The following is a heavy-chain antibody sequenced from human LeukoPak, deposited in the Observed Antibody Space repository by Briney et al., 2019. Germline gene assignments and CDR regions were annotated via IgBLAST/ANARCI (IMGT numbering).Heavy chain of an antibody. Sequence: GGSLRLSCAASGFTFSSYWMHWVRQVPGKGLVWVSRINSDGSSTGYADSVKGRFTISRDNAKNTLYVQMSSLRAEDTAVYYCSTGSGHAFDIWGRGTMVTVSS. CDR3: STGSGHAFDI. CDR1: GFTFSSYW. J-gene: IGHJ3*02. D-gene: IGHD3-10*01. CDR2: INSDGSST. V-gene: IGHV3-74*01.